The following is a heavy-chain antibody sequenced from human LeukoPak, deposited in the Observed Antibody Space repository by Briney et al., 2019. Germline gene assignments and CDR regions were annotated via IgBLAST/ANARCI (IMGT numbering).Heavy chain of an antibody. V-gene: IGHV3-48*01. Sequence: GGSLRLSCAASGFTFSSYSMNWVRQAPGKGLEWVSHITSSSGTIYYADSVKGRCTISRDNAKNSLYLQINGLRAEDTAVYYCARGYYYAYHYWGQGTLATVSS. D-gene: IGHD5-18*01. CDR3: ARGYYYAYHY. J-gene: IGHJ4*02. CDR1: GFTFSSYS. CDR2: ITSSSGTI.